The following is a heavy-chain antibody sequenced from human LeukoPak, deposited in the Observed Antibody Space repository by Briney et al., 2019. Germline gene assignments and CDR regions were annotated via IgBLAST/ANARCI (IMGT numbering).Heavy chain of an antibody. CDR2: ISWNSGTI. D-gene: IGHD2-15*01. CDR3: AKDIWQLLALFDY. CDR1: GFTFADYA. J-gene: IGHJ4*02. V-gene: IGHV3-9*01. Sequence: GGSLRLSCAASGFTFADYAMHWVRQAPGKGLEWISGISWNSGTIGYADSVKGRFTISRDNAKNSLYLQMNSLRAEDTALYYCAKDIWQLLALFDYWGQGTLVTVSS.